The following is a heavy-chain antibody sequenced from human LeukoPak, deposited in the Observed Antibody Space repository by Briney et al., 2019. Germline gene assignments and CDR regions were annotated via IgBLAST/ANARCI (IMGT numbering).Heavy chain of an antibody. Sequence: GGSLRLSCAASGFTFSSYSMNWVRQAPGKGLEWVSYISSSSSAIYYADSVKGRFTISRDNAKNSLYLQLNSLRAEDTAVYYCAREGIKWFGTSSAMDVWGQGTTVTVSS. D-gene: IGHD3-10*01. J-gene: IGHJ6*02. V-gene: IGHV3-48*01. CDR2: ISSSSSAI. CDR1: GFTFSSYS. CDR3: AREGIKWFGTSSAMDV.